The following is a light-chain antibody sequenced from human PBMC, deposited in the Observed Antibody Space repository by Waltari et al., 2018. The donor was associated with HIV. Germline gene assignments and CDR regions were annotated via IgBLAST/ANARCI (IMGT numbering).Light chain of an antibody. Sequence: DIQLTQSPSFLSASVGARVTITCRASQGLSSYLAWYQQKPGKAPKLLIYAASTSQSGVPSRFSGSGSGTEFTLTISSLQPEDFATYYCQQLNSYPYTFGQGTKLEIK. CDR1: QGLSSY. V-gene: IGKV1-9*01. CDR2: AAS. J-gene: IGKJ2*01. CDR3: QQLNSYPYT.